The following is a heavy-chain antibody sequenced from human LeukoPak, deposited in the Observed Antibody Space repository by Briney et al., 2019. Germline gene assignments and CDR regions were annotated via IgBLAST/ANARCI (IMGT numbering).Heavy chain of an antibody. CDR3: ARDEMGAVNNWFDP. Sequence: GGSLRLSCAASGLAFSAYKMHWVRQAPGKGLEWVAVISYDGSNKYYADSVKGRFTISRDNSKNTLYLQMNSLRAEDTAVYYCARDEMGAVNNWFDPWGQGTLVTVSS. CDR1: GLAFSAYK. CDR2: ISYDGSNK. J-gene: IGHJ5*02. V-gene: IGHV3-30*04. D-gene: IGHD1-26*01.